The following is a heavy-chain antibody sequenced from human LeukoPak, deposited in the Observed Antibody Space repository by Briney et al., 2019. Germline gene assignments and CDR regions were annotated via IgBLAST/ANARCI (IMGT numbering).Heavy chain of an antibody. CDR2: ISSSGTTI. CDR3: AREEGSSSWYYDY. V-gene: IGHV3-48*03. J-gene: IGHJ4*02. CDR1: GFTFSSYE. Sequence: GGSLRLSCAAPGFTFSSYEMNWVRQAPGKGLEWVSYISSSGTTIYYADSVKGRFTISRDNAKNSLYLQMNSLRAEDTAVYYCAREEGSSSWYYDYWGQGTLVTVSS. D-gene: IGHD6-13*01.